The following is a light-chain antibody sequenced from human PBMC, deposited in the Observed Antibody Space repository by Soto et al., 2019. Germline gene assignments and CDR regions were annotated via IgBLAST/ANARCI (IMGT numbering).Light chain of an antibody. CDR2: EVS. CDR3: STSKV. V-gene: IGLV2-8*01. Sequence: QSALTQPPSASGSPGQSVTISCTGTSSDVGGYNYVSWYQQHPGKAPKLMIYEVSKRPSGAPGRFSPSKSGNTAAPTVSRLQAEDEADYYCSTSKVFAGGTKVTVL. CDR1: SSDVGGYNY. J-gene: IGLJ3*02.